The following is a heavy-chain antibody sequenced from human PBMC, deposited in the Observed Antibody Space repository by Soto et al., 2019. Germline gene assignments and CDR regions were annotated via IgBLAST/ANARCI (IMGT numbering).Heavy chain of an antibody. J-gene: IGHJ5*02. V-gene: IGHV4-31*03. Sequence: KTSETLSLTCNVSDDSISSGTYYWTWIRQLPGKGLEWIGYIYYSGSAYYNPSLKSRAVISLDTSRNQFSLNLSSVTAADTAVYYCARNAIISGVMRYNWFDPWGQGALVTVSS. CDR1: DDSISSGTYY. D-gene: IGHD3-16*01. CDR2: IYYSGSA. CDR3: ARNAIISGVMRYNWFDP.